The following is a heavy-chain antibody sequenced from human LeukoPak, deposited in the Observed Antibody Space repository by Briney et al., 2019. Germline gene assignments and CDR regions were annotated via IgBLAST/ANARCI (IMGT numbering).Heavy chain of an antibody. J-gene: IGHJ4*02. Sequence: GGSLRLSCAASGFTFSSYWMHWVRQAPGKGLVWVSRINSDGSSTSYADSVKGRFTISRDNAKNSLYLQMNSLRAEDTAVYYCARDGGSAWFFRYWGQGTLVTVSS. CDR1: GFTFSSYW. V-gene: IGHV3-74*01. D-gene: IGHD6-19*01. CDR2: INSDGSST. CDR3: ARDGGSAWFFRY.